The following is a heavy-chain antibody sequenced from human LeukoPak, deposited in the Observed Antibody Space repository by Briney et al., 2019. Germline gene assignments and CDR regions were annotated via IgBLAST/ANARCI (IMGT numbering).Heavy chain of an antibody. CDR2: IIPIFGTA. V-gene: IGHV1-69*06. D-gene: IGHD6-6*01. J-gene: IGHJ4*02. CDR1: GYTFTGYY. Sequence: ASVKVSCKASGYTFTGYYMHWVRQAPGQGLEWMGGIIPIFGTANYAQKFQGRVTITADKSTSTAYMELSSLRSEDTAVYYCATRVNGGYYFDYWGQGTLVTVSS. CDR3: ATRVNGGYYFDY.